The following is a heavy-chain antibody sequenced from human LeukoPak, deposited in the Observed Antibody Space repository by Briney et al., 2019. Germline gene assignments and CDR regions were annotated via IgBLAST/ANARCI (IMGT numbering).Heavy chain of an antibody. CDR2: IYYSGST. J-gene: IGHJ5*02. CDR1: GGSISSYY. Sequence: PSETLPLTCTVSGGSISSYYWSWIRQPPGKGLEWIGYIYYSGSTNYNPSLKSRVTISVDTSKNQFSLKLSSVTAADTAVYYCARGLAGLLYYYDSSGYRRFNWFDPWGQGTLVTVSS. D-gene: IGHD3-22*01. CDR3: ARGLAGLLYYYDSSGYRRFNWFDP. V-gene: IGHV4-59*01.